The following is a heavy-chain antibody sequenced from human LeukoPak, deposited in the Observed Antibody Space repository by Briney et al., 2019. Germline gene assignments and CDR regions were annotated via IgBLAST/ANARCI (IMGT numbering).Heavy chain of an antibody. D-gene: IGHD6-13*01. CDR2: ISGSGGST. CDR3: AVTAAAGPETGY. V-gene: IGHV3-23*01. J-gene: IGHJ4*02. CDR1: GFTFSSYA. Sequence: GGSLRLSCAASGFTFSSYAMSWVRQAPGKGLEWVSAISGSGGSTYYADSVKGRFTISRDNSENTLYLQMNSLRAEDTAVYYCAVTAAAGPETGYWGQGTLVTVSS.